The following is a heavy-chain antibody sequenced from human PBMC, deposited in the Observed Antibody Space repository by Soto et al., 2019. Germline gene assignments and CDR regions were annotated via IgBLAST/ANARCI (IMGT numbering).Heavy chain of an antibody. V-gene: IGHV3-11*06. CDR2: ISSSSSYT. D-gene: IGHD3-9*01. J-gene: IGHJ4*02. CDR3: ARDRQPDYDILTGYYIFGVTELDY. Sequence: PGGSLRLSCAASGFTFSDHYMSWIRQAPGKGLEWVSYISSSSSYTNYADSVKGRFTISRDNAKNSLYLQMNSLRAEDTAVYYCARDRQPDYDILTGYYIFGVTELDYWGQGTLVTVSS. CDR1: GFTFSDHY.